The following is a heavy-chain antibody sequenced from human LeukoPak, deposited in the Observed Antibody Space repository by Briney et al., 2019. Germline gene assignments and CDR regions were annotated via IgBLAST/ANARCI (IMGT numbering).Heavy chain of an antibody. D-gene: IGHD3-10*01. CDR1: GFTFSSYS. V-gene: IGHV3-48*01. CDR2: ISSASNTI. CDR3: ARDGWFGDYNWFDP. J-gene: IGHJ5*02. Sequence: GGSLRLSCAASGFTFSSYSMNWVRQAPGKGLEWISYISSASNTIYYADSVKGRFTISRDNAKDSVYLQMNSLRAEDTAMYYCARDGWFGDYNWFDPWGQGTLVTVSS.